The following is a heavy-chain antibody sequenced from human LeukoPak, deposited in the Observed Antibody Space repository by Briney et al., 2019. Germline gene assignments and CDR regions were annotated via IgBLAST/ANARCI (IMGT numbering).Heavy chain of an antibody. Sequence: PGGSLRLSCAASGFNFDDYAIHWVRQAPGKGLEWVSSISSSSSYIYYADSVKGRFTISRDNAKNSLYLQMNSLRAEDTAVYYCARDSSAIPRDYWGQGTLVTVSS. D-gene: IGHD6-6*01. J-gene: IGHJ4*02. CDR3: ARDSSAIPRDY. V-gene: IGHV3-21*01. CDR1: GFNFDDYA. CDR2: ISSSSSYI.